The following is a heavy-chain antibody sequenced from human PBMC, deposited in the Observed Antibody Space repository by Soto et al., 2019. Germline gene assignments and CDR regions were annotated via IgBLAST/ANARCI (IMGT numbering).Heavy chain of an antibody. CDR1: GGSISSSY. CDR2: IYDDGSA. CDR3: ARDKYCSGGSCRKNWFDP. J-gene: IGHJ5*02. V-gene: IGHV4-59*01. Sequence: SETLSLTCTVSGGSISSSYWSWIRQPPGRGLEWLAYIYDDGSANYNPSLKSRATISLDMSKNQFSLKLTSVTAADTAVYYCARDKYCSGGSCRKNWFDPWGQGTLVTVSS. D-gene: IGHD2-15*01.